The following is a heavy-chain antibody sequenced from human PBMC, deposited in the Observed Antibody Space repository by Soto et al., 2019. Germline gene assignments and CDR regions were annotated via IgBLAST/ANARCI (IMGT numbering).Heavy chain of an antibody. CDR3: ARGTVFGGNYYYVMDV. CDR1: GGSISSSNW. Sequence: SETLSLTCAVSGGSISSSNWWSWVRQPPGKGLEWIGEIYHSVSTNYNPSLKSRVTISVDKSKNQFSLKLSSVTAADTAVYYCARGTVFGGNYYYVMDVWGQGTTVTVYS. CDR2: IYHSVST. J-gene: IGHJ6*02. V-gene: IGHV4-4*02. D-gene: IGHD3-3*01.